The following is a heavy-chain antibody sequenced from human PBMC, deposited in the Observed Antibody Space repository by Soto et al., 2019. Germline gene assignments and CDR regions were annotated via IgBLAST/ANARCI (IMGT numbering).Heavy chain of an antibody. CDR3: AKPTGYSSGWYGAHDAFDI. V-gene: IGHV3-23*01. CDR2: ISGSGGSA. CDR1: GFTFSIYA. J-gene: IGHJ3*02. D-gene: IGHD6-19*01. Sequence: LGLSFAASGFTFSIYAMSWVRQAPGKGLEWVSIISGSGGSAYYADSVKGRFTISRDNSKNTLYLQMNSLRAEDTAVYYCAKPTGYSSGWYGAHDAFDIWGQGTMVTVSS.